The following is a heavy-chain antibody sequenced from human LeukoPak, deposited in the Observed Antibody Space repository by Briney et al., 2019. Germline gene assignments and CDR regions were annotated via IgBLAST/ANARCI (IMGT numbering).Heavy chain of an antibody. CDR3: ARGLGDSSSSEYNWFDP. D-gene: IGHD6-6*01. J-gene: IGHJ5*02. CDR2: INHSGST. Sequence: PSETLSLTCAVYGGSFSGYYWSWIRQPPGKGLEWTGEINHSGSTNYNPSLKSRVTISVDTSKNQFSLKLSSVTAADTAVYYCARGLGDSSSSEYNWFDPWGQGTLVTVSS. CDR1: GGSFSGYY. V-gene: IGHV4-34*01.